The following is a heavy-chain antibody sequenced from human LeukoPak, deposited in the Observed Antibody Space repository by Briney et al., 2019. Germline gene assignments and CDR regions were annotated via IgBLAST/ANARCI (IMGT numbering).Heavy chain of an antibody. CDR3: ARSPRGAAAEPIYYFDY. CDR1: GGSISSGGYS. J-gene: IGHJ4*02. D-gene: IGHD6-13*01. CDR2: IYHSGST. Sequence: PSETLSLTCAVSGGSISSGGYSWSWIRQPPGKGLEWNGYIYHSGSTYYNPSLKSRVTISVDRSKNQFSLKLSSVTAADTAVYYCARSPRGAAAEPIYYFDYWGQGTLVTVSS. V-gene: IGHV4-30-2*01.